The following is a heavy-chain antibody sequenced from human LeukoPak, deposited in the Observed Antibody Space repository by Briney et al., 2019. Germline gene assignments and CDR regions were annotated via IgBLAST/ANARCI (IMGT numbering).Heavy chain of an antibody. Sequence: SETLSLTCTVSGGSISSSSYYWGWIRQPPGKGLEWIGSIYYSGSTYYNPSLKSRVTISVDTSKNQFSLKLSSVTAADTAVYYCARVIAVAGKRQSRPLWGQGTMVTVSS. J-gene: IGHJ3*01. CDR2: IYYSGST. V-gene: IGHV4-39*01. CDR1: GGSISSSSYY. D-gene: IGHD6-19*01. CDR3: ARVIAVAGKRQSRPL.